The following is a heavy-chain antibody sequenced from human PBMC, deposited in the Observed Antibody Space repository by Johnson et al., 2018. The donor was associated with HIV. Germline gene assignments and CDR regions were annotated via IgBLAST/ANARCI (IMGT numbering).Heavy chain of an antibody. J-gene: IGHJ3*02. V-gene: IGHV3-15*01. D-gene: IGHD3-16*02. Sequence: VQLVESGGGVVQPGRSLRLSCAASGFTFSSYTMHWVRQAPGKGLEWVGRIKSKTDGGTTDYAAPVTGRFTISRDDSKNALFLQMNSLKTEDTAVYFCSTDQAGDYVWGSYRYAFDIWGQGTKVTVSS. CDR1: GFTFSSYT. CDR2: IKSKTDGGTT. CDR3: STDQAGDYVWGSYRYAFDI.